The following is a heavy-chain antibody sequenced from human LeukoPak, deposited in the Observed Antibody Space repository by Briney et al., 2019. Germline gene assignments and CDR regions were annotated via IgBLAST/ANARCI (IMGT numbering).Heavy chain of an antibody. Sequence: SETLSLTCAVYGGSFSDYYWSWIRQPPGKGLEWIGEINHSGSTNYNPSLKSRVTISVDTSKNQFSLKLSSVTAADTAVYYCARDSGSKWGNWFDPWGQGTLVTVSS. CDR1: GGSFSDYY. V-gene: IGHV4-34*01. CDR2: INHSGST. CDR3: ARDSGSKWGNWFDP. D-gene: IGHD7-27*01. J-gene: IGHJ5*02.